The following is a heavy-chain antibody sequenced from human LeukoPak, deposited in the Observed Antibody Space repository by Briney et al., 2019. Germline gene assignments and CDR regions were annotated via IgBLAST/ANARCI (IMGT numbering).Heavy chain of an antibody. J-gene: IGHJ3*02. CDR3: ARDKAAGNAFDI. D-gene: IGHD6-13*01. V-gene: IGHV3-74*01. Sequence: GGSLRLSCAASGFTFSSYWMHWVRQAPGKGLVWVSRINSDGSSTSYADSVKGRFTISRDDAKNTLYLQMNSLRAEDTAVYYCARDKAAGNAFDIWGQGTMVTVSS. CDR1: GFTFSSYW. CDR2: INSDGSST.